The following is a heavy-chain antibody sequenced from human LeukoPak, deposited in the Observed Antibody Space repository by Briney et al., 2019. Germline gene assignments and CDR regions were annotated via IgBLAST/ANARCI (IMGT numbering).Heavy chain of an antibody. J-gene: IGHJ4*02. CDR2: INAGNGNT. CDR3: ARDHCSSTSCYSNFDY. Sequence: GASVKVSCKASGYTFTSYAMHWVRQAPGQRLEWMGWINAGNGNTKNSQKFQGRVTIARDTSASTAYMELSSLRSEDTAVYCCARDHCSSTSCYSNFDYWGQGTLVTVSS. D-gene: IGHD2-2*01. V-gene: IGHV1-3*01. CDR1: GYTFTSYA.